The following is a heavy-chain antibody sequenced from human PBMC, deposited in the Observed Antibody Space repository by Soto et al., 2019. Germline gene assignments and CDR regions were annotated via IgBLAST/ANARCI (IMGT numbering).Heavy chain of an antibody. CDR3: ARDIGGSDX. CDR1: GFTFSSYS. CDR2: ISSSSSYI. V-gene: IGHV3-21*01. Sequence: WGSLRLSCAASGFTFSSYSMNWVRQATGKGLEWVSYISSSSSYIYYADSVKGRFTISRDNDKNSLYLQMNRLRAEDTAVYYCARDIGGSDXWGQGTLVTVSX. J-gene: IGHJ4*02. D-gene: IGHD3-10*01.